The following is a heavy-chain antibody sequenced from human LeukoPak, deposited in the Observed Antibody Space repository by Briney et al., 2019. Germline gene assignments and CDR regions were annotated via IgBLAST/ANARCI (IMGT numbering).Heavy chain of an antibody. CDR1: GFPFSSYA. J-gene: IGHJ3*01. V-gene: IGHV3-48*02. D-gene: IGHD3-10*01. CDR2: ISTGSSIV. Sequence: GGSLRLSCSASGFPFSSYAMNWVRQAPGKGLEWVSYISTGSSIVYYADSVKGRFTISRDNAKNSLYLQMNSLRDEDTAVYYCARDRGDFIWSTHYDAFDVWGQGTTVTVSS. CDR3: ARDRGDFIWSTHYDAFDV.